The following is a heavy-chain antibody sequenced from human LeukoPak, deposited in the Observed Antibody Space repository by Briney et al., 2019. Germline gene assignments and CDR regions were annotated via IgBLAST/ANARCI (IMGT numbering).Heavy chain of an antibody. J-gene: IGHJ4*02. D-gene: IGHD5-18*01. CDR1: GGSISSSSAY. Sequence: PETLSLTCTVSGGSISSSSAYWGWIRQPPGKGLEWIGSIYYSKNTYYNPSLKSRVTISADTSKNQFSLTLGSVSATDTAVYYCVSPRGFSYGYFDYWGQGTLVTVSS. CDR2: IYYSKNT. CDR3: VSPRGFSYGYFDY. V-gene: IGHV4-39*01.